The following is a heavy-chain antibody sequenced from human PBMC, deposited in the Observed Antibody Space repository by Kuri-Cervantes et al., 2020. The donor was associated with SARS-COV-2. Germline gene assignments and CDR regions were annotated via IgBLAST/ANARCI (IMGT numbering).Heavy chain of an antibody. CDR3: ARDLRLGKSLDY. J-gene: IGHJ4*02. CDR2: ISSNGGST. V-gene: IGHV3-64*02. Sequence: GGLLRLSCAASGFTFSTYAMHWVRQAPGKGLEYVSAISSNGGSTYYADSVKGRFTISRDNSKNTLYLQMNSLRAEDTAVYYCARDLRLGKSLDYWGQGTLVTVSS. D-gene: IGHD7-27*01. CDR1: GFTFSTYA.